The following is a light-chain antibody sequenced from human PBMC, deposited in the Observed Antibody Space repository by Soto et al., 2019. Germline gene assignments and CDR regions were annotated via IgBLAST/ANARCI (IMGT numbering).Light chain of an antibody. Sequence: EIVLTQSPGTLSLSPGERATLSCRASQSVSRRYLAWYQQKPGQAPRLLIYGASSMATGVPDRFSASGSGTDFTLTISRLEPEDFAMYYCQQYGSSPPYTFGQGTKLEIK. J-gene: IGKJ2*01. CDR3: QQYGSSPPYT. CDR1: QSVSRRY. V-gene: IGKV3-20*01. CDR2: GAS.